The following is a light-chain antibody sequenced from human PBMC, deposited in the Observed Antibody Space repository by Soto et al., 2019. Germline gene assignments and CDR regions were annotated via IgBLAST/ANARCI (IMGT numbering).Light chain of an antibody. J-gene: IGLJ2*01. CDR2: EVA. V-gene: IGLV2-8*01. CDR1: RSDVGGYNY. CDR3: TSFAGNNNFV. Sequence: QLVLTQPPSASGSPGQSVTISCTGTRSDVGGYNYVSWYQQHPGKAPKLIIYEVAKRPSGVPDRFSGSKSGNTASLTVSGLQAEDEGDYYCTSFAGNNNFVFGGGTKLTVL.